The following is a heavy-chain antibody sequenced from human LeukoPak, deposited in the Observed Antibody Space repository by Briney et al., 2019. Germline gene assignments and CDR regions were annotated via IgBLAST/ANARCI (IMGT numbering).Heavy chain of an antibody. Sequence: GESLKISCKGSGYIFTTYWIAWVRQMPGKGLEWMGVIYPGDSNTRYSPSFQGQVTISADKSISTAYLQWSSLKAPDTAMYYCVATVTTHFDYWGQGTLVTVSS. V-gene: IGHV5-51*01. J-gene: IGHJ4*02. CDR2: IYPGDSNT. CDR3: VATVTTHFDY. D-gene: IGHD4-17*01. CDR1: GYIFTTYW.